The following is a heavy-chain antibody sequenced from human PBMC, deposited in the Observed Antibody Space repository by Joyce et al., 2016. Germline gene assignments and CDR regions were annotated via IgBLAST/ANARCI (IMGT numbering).Heavy chain of an antibody. V-gene: IGHV3-21*02. CDR3: ARGGIVYDYSMDL. CDR2: ISSDSTYV. CDR1: GFTFSTSS. J-gene: IGHJ6*02. D-gene: IGHD3-22*01. Sequence: EVQLVESGGGLVKPGGSLRISCAASGFTFSTSSMSWFRRAPGKSLEWVSAISSDSTYVFHEDSVKGRFTVSRDNAKNSLYLQMNSLGAEDTAVFFCARGGIVYDYSMDLWGQGTTVTVSS.